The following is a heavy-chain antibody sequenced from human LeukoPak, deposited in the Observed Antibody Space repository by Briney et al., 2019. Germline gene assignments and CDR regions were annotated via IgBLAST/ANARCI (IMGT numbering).Heavy chain of an antibody. CDR3: AKDSPYGGNSRYYFDY. J-gene: IGHJ4*02. CDR2: ISGSSSYI. D-gene: IGHD4-23*01. V-gene: IGHV3-21*01. Sequence: GGSLRLSCAASGFTFSSYSMNWVRQAPGKGLEWVSSISGSSSYIYYADSVKGRFTISRDNAKNSLYLQMNSLRAEDTAVYYCAKDSPYGGNSRYYFDYWGQGTLVTVSS. CDR1: GFTFSSYS.